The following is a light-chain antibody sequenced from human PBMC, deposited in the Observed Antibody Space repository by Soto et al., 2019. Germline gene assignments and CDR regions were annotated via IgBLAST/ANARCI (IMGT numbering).Light chain of an antibody. V-gene: IGLV2-14*03. CDR3: CSSTSSSTPGYV. CDR2: DVS. J-gene: IGLJ1*01. CDR1: ISDVGGYNS. Sequence: QSALAQPASVSGSPGQSIAISCAGTISDVGGYNSVSWYQQHPGKAPKLMIYDVSNRPSGVSNRFSGSKSVNTASLTISGLQAEDEADYYCCSSTSSSTPGYVFGTGTQLTVL.